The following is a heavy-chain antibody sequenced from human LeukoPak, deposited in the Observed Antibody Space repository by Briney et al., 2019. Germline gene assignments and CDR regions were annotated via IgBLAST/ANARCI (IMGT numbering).Heavy chain of an antibody. CDR1: GFTFSSYA. J-gene: IGHJ4*02. CDR2: ISVGGDST. V-gene: IGHV3-23*01. Sequence: GGSLRLSCAASGFTFSSYAMSWVRRAPGKGLELVSAISVGGDSTYYADSVKGRFSISRDNSKNTLYLQMNSLRAEDTAVYFCAKTSGGNYWGQGTLVTVSS. CDR3: AKTSGGNY. D-gene: IGHD2-15*01.